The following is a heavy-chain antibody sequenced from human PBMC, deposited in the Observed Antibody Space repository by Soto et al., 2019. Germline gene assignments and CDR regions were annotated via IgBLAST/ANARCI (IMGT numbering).Heavy chain of an antibody. CDR3: ALRREGSYFDY. V-gene: IGHV2-5*02. CDR2: IYWDDDK. D-gene: IGHD3-10*01. Sequence: QITLKESGPTLVKPTQTLTLTCTFSGFSLSTSGVGVGWIRQPPGKALEWLALIYWDDDKSYSPSLKSRLTITKNTYKNNVVITMTNLDPVDTATYYCALRREGSYFDYWGQGTLGTVSS. J-gene: IGHJ4*02. CDR1: GFSLSTSGVG.